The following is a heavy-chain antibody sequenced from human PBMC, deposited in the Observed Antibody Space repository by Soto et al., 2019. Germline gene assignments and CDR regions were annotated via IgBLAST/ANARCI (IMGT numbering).Heavy chain of an antibody. CDR2: IIPISGTA. D-gene: IGHD2-2*01. V-gene: IGHV1-69*01. CDR1: GGTFSSYA. J-gene: IGHJ6*02. CDR3: ARSQGGSTSLESYSYYYYGMDV. Sequence: QVQLVQSGAEVKKPGSSVKVSCKASGGTFSSYAISWVRQAPGQGLEWMGGIIPISGTATYAQKFQGRVTITADDSTSTAYMELSSLRSEDTAVYYCARSQGGSTSLESYSYYYYGMDVWGQGTTVTVSS.